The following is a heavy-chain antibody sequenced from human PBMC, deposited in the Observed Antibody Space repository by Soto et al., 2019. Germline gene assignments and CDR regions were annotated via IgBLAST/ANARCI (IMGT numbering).Heavy chain of an antibody. CDR3: VRQGIGNLHGLVDV. D-gene: IGHD1-1*01. CDR1: SGPSSSHN. CDR2: VYNTGGT. V-gene: IGHV4-59*08. Sequence: QVQLQQSGPGLVKPSETLSLTCTVSSGPSSSHNWGWIRQPPGRGLEWIGYVYNTGGTSYNPSLTRRVTISADTSANPISLTLSFVTAADTAIYYCVRQGIGNLHGLVDVWGQGTTVSVSS. J-gene: IGHJ6*02.